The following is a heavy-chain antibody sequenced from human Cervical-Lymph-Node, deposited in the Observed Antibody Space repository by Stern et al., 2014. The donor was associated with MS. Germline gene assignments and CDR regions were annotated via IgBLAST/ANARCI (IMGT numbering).Heavy chain of an antibody. J-gene: IGHJ4*02. V-gene: IGHV3-33*01. D-gene: IGHD2-15*01. CDR3: ARDRHDLGYCSGGSCYLPDY. CDR2: IWYDGSNT. CDR1: GFTFSSYG. Sequence: QVQLVQSGGGVVQPGRSLRLSCAASGFTFSSYGMHWVRQAPGQGLEWVAVIWYDGSNTYSADSVKGRLPISRDNSKNTLYLQMNSLRAEDTAVYYCARDRHDLGYCSGGSCYLPDYWGQGTLVTVSS.